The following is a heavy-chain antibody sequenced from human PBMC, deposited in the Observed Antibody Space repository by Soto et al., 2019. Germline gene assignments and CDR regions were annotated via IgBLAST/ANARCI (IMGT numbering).Heavy chain of an antibody. CDR1: GFTFSSYA. V-gene: IGHV3-23*01. Sequence: EVQLLESGGGLVQPGGSLRLSCAASGFTFSSYAMSWVRQAPGKGLEWVSAISGSGGSTYYADSVKGRFTISRDNTKNTLYMQSNSLRAEDTAVYYCAKGDHIAAAGTSRFDPWGQGTLVTVSS. J-gene: IGHJ5*02. CDR3: AKGDHIAAAGTSRFDP. CDR2: ISGSGGST. D-gene: IGHD6-13*01.